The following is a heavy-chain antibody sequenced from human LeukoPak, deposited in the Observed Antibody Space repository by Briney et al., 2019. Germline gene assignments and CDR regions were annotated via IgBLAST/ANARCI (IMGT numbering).Heavy chain of an antibody. CDR3: ASGSGTYSPDY. CDR2: IAPTDSYT. D-gene: IGHD3-10*01. Sequence: PGESLKISCQGSGYSFTSYWITWVRQMPGKGLEWMGMIAPTDSYTNYSPSLQGHVTISVDKSISTAYLQWSSLKASDTAMYFCASGSGTYSPDYWGQGTLVTVSS. V-gene: IGHV5-10-1*01. CDR1: GYSFTSYW. J-gene: IGHJ4*02.